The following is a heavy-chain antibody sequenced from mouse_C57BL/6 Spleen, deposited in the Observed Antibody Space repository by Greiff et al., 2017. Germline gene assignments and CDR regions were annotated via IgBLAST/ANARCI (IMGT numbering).Heavy chain of an antibody. J-gene: IGHJ2*01. CDR2: IYPGDGDT. Sequence: QVQLQQSGPELVKPGASVKISCKASGYAFSSSWMNWVKQRPGTGLEWIGRIYPGDGDTNYNGKFKGKATMTADKSSSTPYMQLSCLTSEDSAFYFCAGGSSPYYFDYWGQGTTLTVSS. CDR1: GYAFSSSW. D-gene: IGHD1-1*01. CDR3: AGGSSPYYFDY. V-gene: IGHV1-82*01.